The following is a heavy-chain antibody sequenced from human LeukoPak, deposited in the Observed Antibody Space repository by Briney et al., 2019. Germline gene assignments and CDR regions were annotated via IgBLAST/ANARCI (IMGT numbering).Heavy chain of an antibody. J-gene: IGHJ4*02. Sequence: GGSLRLSCEASGFIFSNYWMSWVRQAPGKGQEWVANIKQDGSGKYYVDSVKGRFTISRDNAKNSLYLQMNSLRAEDTAVYYCASQQWLGEYWGQGTLVTVSS. CDR1: GFIFSNYW. CDR2: IKQDGSGK. V-gene: IGHV3-7*01. CDR3: ASQQWLGEY. D-gene: IGHD6-19*01.